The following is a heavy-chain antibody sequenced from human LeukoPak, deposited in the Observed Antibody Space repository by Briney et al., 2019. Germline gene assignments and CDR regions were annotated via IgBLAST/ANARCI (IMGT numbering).Heavy chain of an antibody. D-gene: IGHD6-13*01. CDR3: ARAYSSSWYYYYGMDV. Sequence: GRSLRLSCAASGFTFSSYAMHWVRQAPGKGLEWVAVISYDGSNKYYADSVKGRFTISRDNSKNTLYLQMNSLGAEDTAVYYCARAYSSSWYYYYGMDVWGQGTTVTVSS. V-gene: IGHV3-30*04. CDR1: GFTFSSYA. CDR2: ISYDGSNK. J-gene: IGHJ6*02.